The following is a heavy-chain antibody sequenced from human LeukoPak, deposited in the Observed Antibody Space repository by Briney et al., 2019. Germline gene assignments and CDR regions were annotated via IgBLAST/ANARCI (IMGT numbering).Heavy chain of an antibody. CDR1: GGSISSSSYY. CDR2: IYYSGST. Sequence: SETLSLTCTVSGGSISSSSYYWGWIRQPLGKGLEWIGSIYYSGSTYYNPSLKSRVTISVDTSKNQFSLKLSSVTAADTAVYYCARGRRNVVFDYWGQGTLVTVSS. CDR3: ARGRRNVVFDY. D-gene: IGHD1-1*01. V-gene: IGHV4-39*07. J-gene: IGHJ4*02.